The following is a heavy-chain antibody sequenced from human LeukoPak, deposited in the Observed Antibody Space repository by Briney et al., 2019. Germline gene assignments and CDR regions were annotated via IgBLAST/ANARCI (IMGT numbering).Heavy chain of an antibody. D-gene: IGHD4-17*01. CDR2: ISSSSSTI. Sequence: GGSLRLSCAASGFTFTSHSMNWIRQAPVKGLEWISYISSSSSTIYYADSVKGRFTISRDNAKNSLYLQMSSLRDEDTAVYYCASLMTTVYYFDYWGQGTLVTVSS. V-gene: IGHV3-48*02. CDR1: GFTFTSHS. CDR3: ASLMTTVYYFDY. J-gene: IGHJ4*02.